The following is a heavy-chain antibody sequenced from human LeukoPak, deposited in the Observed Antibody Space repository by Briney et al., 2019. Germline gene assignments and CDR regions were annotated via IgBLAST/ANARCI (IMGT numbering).Heavy chain of an antibody. Sequence: GSLRLSCTASGFTFSSYAMSWVRQAPGKGLEWVSAISGSGGSTYYADSVKSRFTISRDNSKNTLFLQMSSLRAEDTAVYYCAMDGYSSGWFVVYWGRGTLVTVSS. CDR1: GFTFSSYA. J-gene: IGHJ4*02. D-gene: IGHD6-19*01. CDR2: ISGSGGST. V-gene: IGHV3-23*01. CDR3: AMDGYSSGWFVVY.